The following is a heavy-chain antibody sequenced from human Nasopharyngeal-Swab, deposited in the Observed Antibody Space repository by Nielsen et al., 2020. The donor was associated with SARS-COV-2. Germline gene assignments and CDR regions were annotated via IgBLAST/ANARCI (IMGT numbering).Heavy chain of an antibody. Sequence: VRQAPGKGLEWVSAISGSGGSTYYADSVKGRFTISRDNSKNTLYLQMDSLRAEDTAVYYCAKVRFLEWLLRFDPWGQGTLVTSPQ. CDR2: ISGSGGST. J-gene: IGHJ5*02. D-gene: IGHD3-3*01. CDR3: AKVRFLEWLLRFDP. V-gene: IGHV3-23*01.